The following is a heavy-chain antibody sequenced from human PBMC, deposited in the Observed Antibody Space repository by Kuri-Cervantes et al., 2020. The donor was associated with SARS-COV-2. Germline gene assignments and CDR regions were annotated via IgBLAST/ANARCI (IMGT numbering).Heavy chain of an antibody. D-gene: IGHD1-1*01. V-gene: IGHV1-3*01. Sequence: ASVKVSCKASGDTFSSLSMHWVRQAPGQRLEWMGWINAGNGNTKYSQKFQGRVTITADKSTSTAYMELSSLTSEDTAIYYCARDQLVPSPHFDYWGQGTLVTVSS. CDR1: GDTFSSLS. J-gene: IGHJ4*02. CDR3: ARDQLVPSPHFDY. CDR2: INAGNGNT.